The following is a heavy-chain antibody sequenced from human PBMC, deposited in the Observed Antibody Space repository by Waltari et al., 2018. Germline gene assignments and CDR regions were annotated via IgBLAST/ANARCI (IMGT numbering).Heavy chain of an antibody. Sequence: QVQLVQSGAEVKKPGASVTVSCKVSGYTLAELSMHWVRQAPGKGLEWMGGYDPEQGETTHAQKFQGRVTMTEDTSTETAYMELSSLSSEDTAVYYCATDHYRQSGYDMWGQGTLVTVSS. J-gene: IGHJ4*02. CDR1: GYTLAELS. CDR2: YDPEQGET. CDR3: ATDHYRQSGYDM. D-gene: IGHD5-12*01. V-gene: IGHV1-24*01.